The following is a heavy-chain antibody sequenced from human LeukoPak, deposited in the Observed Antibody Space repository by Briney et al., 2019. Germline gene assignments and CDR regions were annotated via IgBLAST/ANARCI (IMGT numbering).Heavy chain of an antibody. CDR2: INPSGGST. J-gene: IGHJ6*02. D-gene: IGHD3-9*01. CDR1: GYTFTSYY. Sequence: GASVKVSCKASGYTFTSYYIHWVRQAPGQGLEWMGIINPSGGSTSYAQKFQGRVTMTRDTSTSTVYMELSSLRSEDTAVYYCARGDQYYDILTGTYGMDVWGQGTTVTVSS. V-gene: IGHV1-46*01. CDR3: ARGDQYYDILTGTYGMDV.